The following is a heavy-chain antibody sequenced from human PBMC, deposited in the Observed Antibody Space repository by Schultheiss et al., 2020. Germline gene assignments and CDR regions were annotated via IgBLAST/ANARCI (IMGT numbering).Heavy chain of an antibody. Sequence: GGSLRLSCEVSGVTLNTHAIHWVRQGPGKGLEWLAVMSYDGSNKYYADSVKGRFTISRDNSKNTLYLQMNSLRAEDTAVYYCAKGLSQWLVGDYFDYWGQGTLVTVSS. CDR3: AKGLSQWLVGDYFDY. CDR2: MSYDGSNK. D-gene: IGHD6-19*01. J-gene: IGHJ4*02. V-gene: IGHV3-30*04. CDR1: GVTLNTHA.